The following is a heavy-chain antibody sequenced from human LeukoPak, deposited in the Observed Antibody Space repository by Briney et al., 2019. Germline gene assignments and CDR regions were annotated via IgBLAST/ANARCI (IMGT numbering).Heavy chain of an antibody. CDR2: VYYRGNT. V-gene: IGHV4-39*07. J-gene: IGHJ6*03. Sequence: PSETLSLTCSVSGGSISSSSYYWVWIRQPPGKGLEWIGNVYYRGNTYYNPSLKSRVTISVDTSKNQFSLKLSSVNAADTAVYYCARVDYYGSGSYRKYYYYYMDVWGKGTTVTISS. D-gene: IGHD3-10*01. CDR1: GGSISSSSYY. CDR3: ARVDYYGSGSYRKYYYYYMDV.